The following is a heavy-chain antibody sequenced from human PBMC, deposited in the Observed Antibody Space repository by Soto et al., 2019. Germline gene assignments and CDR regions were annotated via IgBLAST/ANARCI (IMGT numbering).Heavy chain of an antibody. Sequence: PGGSLRLSCAASGFTFSSYSMNWVRQAPGKGLEWVSSISSSSSYIYYADSVKGRFTISRDNAKNSLYLQMNSLRAEDTAVYYCARDLYERGPVGRYWGQRTLVTVSS. D-gene: IGHD2-8*01. J-gene: IGHJ4*02. CDR2: ISSSSSYI. V-gene: IGHV3-21*01. CDR3: ARDLYERGPVGRY. CDR1: GFTFSSYS.